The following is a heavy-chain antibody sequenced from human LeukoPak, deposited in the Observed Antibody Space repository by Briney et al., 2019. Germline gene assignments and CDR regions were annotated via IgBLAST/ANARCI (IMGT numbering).Heavy chain of an antibody. D-gene: IGHD5-18*01. J-gene: IGHJ6*02. CDR3: ARGQWLTPYGMDV. CDR1: GFTFTSYY. V-gene: IGHV1-46*01. Sequence: GGSLRLSCAASGFTFTSYYMHWVRQAPGQGLEWMGIINPSGGSTSYAQKFQGRVTMTRDTSTSTVYMELSSLRSEDTAVYYCARGQWLTPYGMDVWGQGTTVTVSS. CDR2: INPSGGST.